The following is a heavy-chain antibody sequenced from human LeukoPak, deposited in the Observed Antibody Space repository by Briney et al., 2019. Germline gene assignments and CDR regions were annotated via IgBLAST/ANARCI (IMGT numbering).Heavy chain of an antibody. V-gene: IGHV4-39*07. Sequence: PSETLSLTCTVPGVSISNNYFYWAWIRQPPGKGLELIGYVHYTGSTFYNSSLKSRITISVDTSKNQFSLKLSSVTAADTAVYYCARPRIAAAAPPDYWGQGTLVTVSS. D-gene: IGHD6-13*01. J-gene: IGHJ4*02. CDR1: GVSISNNYFY. CDR3: ARPRIAAAAPPDY. CDR2: VHYTGST.